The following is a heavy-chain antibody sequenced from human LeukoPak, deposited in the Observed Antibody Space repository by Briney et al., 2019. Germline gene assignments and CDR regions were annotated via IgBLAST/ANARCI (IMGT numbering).Heavy chain of an antibody. V-gene: IGHV3-74*01. CDR3: TRDYSYAMAV. D-gene: IGHD2-21*01. Sequence: GGSLRLSCAASGFTFSSAWMHWVRQTPGKGLVWVSRINSDGSSTNYADSVKGRFTISRDNAKNMVNLQMNSLRAEDTAIYYCTRDYSYAMAVWGEGTTVTVSS. J-gene: IGHJ6*04. CDR2: INSDGSST. CDR1: GFTFSSAW.